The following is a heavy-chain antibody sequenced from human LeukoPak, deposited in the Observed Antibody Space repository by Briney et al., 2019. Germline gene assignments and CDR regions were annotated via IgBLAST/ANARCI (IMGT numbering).Heavy chain of an antibody. CDR2: ILYDGSNK. D-gene: IGHD6-19*01. CDR3: AKYASLGSDSGWYPDY. CDR1: GFTFSSFG. V-gene: IGHV3-30*18. Sequence: GGSLRLSCAASGFTFSSFGIHWVRQAPGKGLEWVAVILYDGSNKYYADSVKGRFTISRDNSKNTLYLQMNSLRAEDTAVYYCAKYASLGSDSGWYPDYWGQGTLVTVSS. J-gene: IGHJ4*02.